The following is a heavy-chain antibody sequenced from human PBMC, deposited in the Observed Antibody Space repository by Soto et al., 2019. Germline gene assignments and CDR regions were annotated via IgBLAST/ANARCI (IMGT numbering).Heavy chain of an antibody. CDR3: ARVASDYINSVDH. V-gene: IGHV3-23*01. D-gene: IGHD4-4*01. CDR1: GFTFNAYA. Sequence: VQLLESGGGLVQPGGSLRLSCAASGFTFNAYAMTWVRQAPGKGLEWVSAIGGSGGNRYYAASVRGRFTISRDNSEDTVDLQMNSLRVEDTAVYYCARVASDYINSVDHWGQGILVRVSS. CDR2: IGGSGGNR. J-gene: IGHJ4*02.